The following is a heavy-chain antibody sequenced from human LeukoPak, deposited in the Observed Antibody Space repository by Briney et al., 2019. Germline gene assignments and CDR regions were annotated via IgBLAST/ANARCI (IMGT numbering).Heavy chain of an antibody. D-gene: IGHD5-18*01. J-gene: IGHJ1*01. CDR1: GFTFSSYA. Sequence: GGSLRLSCAASGFTFSSYAMTWVRQAPGKGLEWVSGISGSGGNTYYTDSVRGRLSISRDNSKNTLYLQVNSLRAEDTAVYYCANRRGTAMLFEYWGQGTLVTVSS. V-gene: IGHV3-23*01. CDR2: ISGSGGNT. CDR3: ANRRGTAMLFEY.